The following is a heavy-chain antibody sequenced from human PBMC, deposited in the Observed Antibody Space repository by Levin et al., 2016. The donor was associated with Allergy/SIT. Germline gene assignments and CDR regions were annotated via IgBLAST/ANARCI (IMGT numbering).Heavy chain of an antibody. CDR3: AKLVYYYDKKRTGDAFDI. D-gene: IGHD3-22*01. CDR1: GFTFSSYA. J-gene: IGHJ3*02. Sequence: GGSLRLSCAASGFTFSSYAMSWVRQAPGKGLEWVSAISGSGGSTYYADSVKGRFTISRDNSKNTLYLQMNSLRAEDTAVYYCAKLVYYYDKKRTGDAFDIWGQGTMVTVSS. CDR2: ISGSGGST. V-gene: IGHV3-23*01.